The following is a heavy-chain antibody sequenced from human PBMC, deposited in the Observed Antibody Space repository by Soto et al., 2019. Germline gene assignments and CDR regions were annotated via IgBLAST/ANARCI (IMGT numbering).Heavy chain of an antibody. D-gene: IGHD3-10*01. J-gene: IGHJ4*02. V-gene: IGHV3-23*01. Sequence: XXSLRLSCAASGFIFSSYDMRWVPQAPGKGLEWVSSISGTGSSIYYADTVKGRFTISRDNSKNTLYLQMNSLRLEDTAIYYCAKDVSFYGSYYFDYWGQGTLVTVSS. CDR2: ISGTGSSI. CDR3: AKDVSFYGSYYFDY. CDR1: GFIFSSYD.